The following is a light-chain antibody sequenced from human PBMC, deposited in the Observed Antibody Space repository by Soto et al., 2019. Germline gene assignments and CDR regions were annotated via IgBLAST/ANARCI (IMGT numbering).Light chain of an antibody. CDR1: SSNIGAGYD. V-gene: IGLV1-40*01. CDR3: QSYDSSLSGSV. CDR2: ANS. J-gene: IGLJ2*01. Sequence: QSVLTQPPSVSGAPGQRVTVSCTGSSSNIGAGYDVHWYQQLPGTAPKLLIYANSNRPSGVPDRFSGTRSGTSASLAITGLQAEDEADYYCQSYDSSLSGSVFGGGTTVTVL.